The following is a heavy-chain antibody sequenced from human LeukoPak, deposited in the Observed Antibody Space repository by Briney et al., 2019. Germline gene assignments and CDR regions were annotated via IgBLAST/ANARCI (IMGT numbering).Heavy chain of an antibody. CDR2: ISAYNGNT. V-gene: IGHV1-18*01. CDR3: ARIPGVVAGPDY. CDR1: GYTFTSYG. J-gene: IGHJ4*02. Sequence: ASVKVTRKASGYTFTSYGISWVRQGPGQGLEWVGWISAYNGNTNNAQKLQGRVTMTTDTSTSTAYMELRSLRADDTAVYYCARIPGVVAGPDYWGQGTLVTVSS. D-gene: IGHD6-19*01.